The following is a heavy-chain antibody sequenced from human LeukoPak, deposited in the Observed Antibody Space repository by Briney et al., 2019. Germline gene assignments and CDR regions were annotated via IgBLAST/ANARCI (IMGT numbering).Heavy chain of an antibody. J-gene: IGHJ6*03. CDR3: ARVFHTISYYYYYYYMDV. V-gene: IGHV4-34*01. D-gene: IGHD6-6*01. CDR1: GGSFSGYY. CDR2: INHSGST. Sequence: PSETLSLTCAVYGGSFSGYYWSWIRQPPGKGLEWIGEINHSGSTNYNPSLKSRVTISVDTSKNQFSLKLSSVTAADTTVYYCARVFHTISYYYYYYYMDVWGKGTTVTVSS.